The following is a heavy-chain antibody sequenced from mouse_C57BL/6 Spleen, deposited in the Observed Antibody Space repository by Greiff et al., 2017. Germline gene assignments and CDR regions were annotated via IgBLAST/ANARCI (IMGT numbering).Heavy chain of an antibody. V-gene: IGHV1-7*01. D-gene: IGHD1-1*01. CDR3: ATVVATDDFDY. J-gene: IGHJ2*01. Sequence: VQLQQSGAELAKPGASVKLSCKASGYTFTSYWMHWVKQRPGQGLEWIGYINPSSGYTKYNQKFKDKATLTADKSSSTAYMQLSSLTYEDSAVXYCATVVATDDFDYWGQGTTLTVSS. CDR1: GYTFTSYW. CDR2: INPSSGYT.